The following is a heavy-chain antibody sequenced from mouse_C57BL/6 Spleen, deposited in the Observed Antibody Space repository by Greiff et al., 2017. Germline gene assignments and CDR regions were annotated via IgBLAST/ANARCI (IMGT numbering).Heavy chain of an antibody. V-gene: IGHV1-26*01. Sequence: EVQLQQSGPELVKPGASVKISCKASGYTFTDYYMNWVKQSHGKSLEWIGDINPNNGGTSYNQKFKGKATLTVDKSSSTAYMELRSLTSEDSAVYYCARGWVYFDYWGQGTTLTVSS. CDR2: INPNNGGT. D-gene: IGHD1-1*02. CDR1: GYTFTDYY. CDR3: ARGWVYFDY. J-gene: IGHJ2*01.